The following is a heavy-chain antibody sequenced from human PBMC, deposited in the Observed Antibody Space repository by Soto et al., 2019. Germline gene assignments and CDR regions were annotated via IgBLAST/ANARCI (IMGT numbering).Heavy chain of an antibody. CDR1: GYTFTNYW. CDR3: AASIFYYGMDV. Sequence: GESLKISCKGSGYTFTNYWIGWVRQRPGKGPEWMGIIYPGDSDTKYNPSVQGQVTISADKSSTTTYLQWSSLKASDTAIYYCAASIFYYGMDVWGQGTTVTVSS. V-gene: IGHV5-51*01. CDR2: IYPGDSDT. J-gene: IGHJ6*02.